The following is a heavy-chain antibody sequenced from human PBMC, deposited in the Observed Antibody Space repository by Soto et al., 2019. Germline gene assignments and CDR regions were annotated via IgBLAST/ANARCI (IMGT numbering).Heavy chain of an antibody. CDR3: ASGLGWFDP. V-gene: IGHV4-39*01. CDR1: GVSVIISSYY. Sequence: PSETLSLTYTVSGVSVIISSYYWGWFRQPPGKGLEWIGSLYYSEATYYNPSLKSRVTISVDTSKNQFSLKLNSVTAADTAVYYCASGLGWFDPWGQGTLVTVSS. J-gene: IGHJ5*02. CDR2: LYYSEAT.